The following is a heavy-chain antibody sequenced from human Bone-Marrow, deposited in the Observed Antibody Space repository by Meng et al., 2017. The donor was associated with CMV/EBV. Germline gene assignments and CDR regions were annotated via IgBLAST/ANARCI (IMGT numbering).Heavy chain of an antibody. CDR2: TYYGGST. V-gene: IGHV4-31*01. CDR1: GGSISGGGYS. D-gene: IGHD3-10*01. J-gene: IGHJ4*02. Sequence: VSGGSISGGGYSWSWIGQHPGKGLEWIGYTYYGGSTYYGPSLKSQVTISVDTSKDHVPLELSSVTAAETAVYCCARESMVRGGIDYWGQGTLVTVSS. CDR3: ARESMVRGGIDY.